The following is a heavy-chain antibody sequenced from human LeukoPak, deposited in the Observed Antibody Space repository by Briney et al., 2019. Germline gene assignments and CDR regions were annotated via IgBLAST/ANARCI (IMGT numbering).Heavy chain of an antibody. Sequence: SETRSLTCSVAGGSIRSHYWSWVRQPPGKGLEWIGYIYYSGSTNYNPSLKSRVTISVDTSKNQFSLKLSSVTAADTAVYYCAVGYDKNYFDYWGQGTLVTVSS. CDR3: AVGYDKNYFDY. CDR1: GGSIRSHY. D-gene: IGHD5-12*01. V-gene: IGHV4-59*08. J-gene: IGHJ4*02. CDR2: IYYSGST.